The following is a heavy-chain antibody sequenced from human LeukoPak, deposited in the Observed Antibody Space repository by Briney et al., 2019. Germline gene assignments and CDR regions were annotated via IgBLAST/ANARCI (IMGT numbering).Heavy chain of an antibody. Sequence: SETLSLTCTVSGGSISSGSYYWSWLRQPAGKGLEWIGRIYTSGSTNYNPSLKSRVTISVDTSKNHFSLRLTSVTAADTALYYCARGSGTLDAFDICGRGTMVTVSS. CDR1: GGSISSGSYY. J-gene: IGHJ3*02. D-gene: IGHD1-1*01. CDR3: ARGSGTLDAFDI. CDR2: IYTSGST. V-gene: IGHV4-61*02.